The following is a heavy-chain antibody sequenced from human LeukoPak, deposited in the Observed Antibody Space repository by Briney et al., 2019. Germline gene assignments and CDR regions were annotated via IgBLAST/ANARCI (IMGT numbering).Heavy chain of an antibody. CDR3: ARESLPDIVVVPAANDY. D-gene: IGHD2-2*01. V-gene: IGHV1-46*01. J-gene: IGHJ4*02. CDR1: GYTFTSYY. Sequence: GASVKVSCKASGYTFTSYYMHWVRPAPGQGLEWMGIINPSGGSTSYAQKFQGRVTMSRDTSTSTVYMELSSLRSEDTAVYYCARESLPDIVVVPAANDYWGQGTLVTVSS. CDR2: INPSGGST.